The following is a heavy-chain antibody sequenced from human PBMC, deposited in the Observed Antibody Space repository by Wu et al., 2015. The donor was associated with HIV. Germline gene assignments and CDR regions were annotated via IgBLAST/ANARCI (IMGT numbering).Heavy chain of an antibody. D-gene: IGHD2-15*01. CDR3: ARSHKSLQLRYLGNFDY. CDR1: GYTFTGYH. CDR2: INPKNGGT. Sequence: QVQLVQSGAEVKKPGASVKVSCKASGYTFTGYHIHWVRQAPGQGLEWMGWINPKNGGTNYARGFQGRLTMTRDMSTTTVYVELKRLTSEDTAMYFCARSHKSLQLRYLGNFDYWGQGT. J-gene: IGHJ4*02. V-gene: IGHV1-2*02.